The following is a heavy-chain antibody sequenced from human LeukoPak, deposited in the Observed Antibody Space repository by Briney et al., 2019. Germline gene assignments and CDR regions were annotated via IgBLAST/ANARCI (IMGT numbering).Heavy chain of an antibody. CDR3: ARCYYYDSSGYYYYGMDV. J-gene: IGHJ6*02. CDR2: ISAYNGNT. V-gene: IGHV1-18*01. D-gene: IGHD3-22*01. CDR1: GYTFTSYG. Sequence: ASVNVSCKASGYTFTSYGISWVRQAPGQGLEWMGWISAYNGNTKYAQKLQGRVTMTTDTSTSTAYMELRSLRSDDTAVYYCARCYYYDSSGYYYYGMDVWGQGTTVTVSS.